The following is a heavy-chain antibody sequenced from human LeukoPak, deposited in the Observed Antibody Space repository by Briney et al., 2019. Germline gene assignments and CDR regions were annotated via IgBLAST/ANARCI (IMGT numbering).Heavy chain of an antibody. V-gene: IGHV3-33*01. D-gene: IGHD6-19*01. CDR3: ARVSEDYSSGWYEEYFQY. J-gene: IGHJ1*01. Sequence: GGSLRLSCAASGFTFSRYGMHWVRQAPGKGLEWVAVIWYDGSKKNYADSVKGRFTISRDNSKNTLNLQMTSLRAEDTAVYYCARVSEDYSSGWYEEYFQYWGQGTLVIVSS. CDR2: IWYDGSKK. CDR1: GFTFSRYG.